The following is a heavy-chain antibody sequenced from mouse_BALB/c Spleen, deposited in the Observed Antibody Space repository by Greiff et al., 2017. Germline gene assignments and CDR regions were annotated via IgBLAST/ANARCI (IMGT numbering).Heavy chain of an antibody. CDR2: IRNKANGYTT. Sequence: DVMLVESGGGLVQPGGSLRLSCATSGFTFTDYYMSWVRQPPGKALEWLGFIRNKANGYTTEYSASVKGRFTISRDNYQSNLYLQMNTMRAKDSATYYCAREGPYYCGSAMDYWGQGTSVTVSS. CDR3: AREGPYYCGSAMDY. CDR1: GFTFTDYY. D-gene: IGHD1-1*01. J-gene: IGHJ4*01. V-gene: IGHV7-3*02.